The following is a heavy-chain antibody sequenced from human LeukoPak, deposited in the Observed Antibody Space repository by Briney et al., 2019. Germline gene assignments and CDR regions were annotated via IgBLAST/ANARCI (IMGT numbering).Heavy chain of an antibody. CDR3: AKDLSYGFDY. Sequence: GSLRLSCAASGFSFDDYAMSWVRQAPGKALEWASAISATDSRPYYADSVKGRFTISRDNSKSTLYLQLNGLRGEDTAIYYCAKDLSYGFDYWGQGTLVTVSS. CDR1: GFSFDDYA. CDR2: ISATDSRP. J-gene: IGHJ4*02. V-gene: IGHV3-23*01. D-gene: IGHD5-18*01.